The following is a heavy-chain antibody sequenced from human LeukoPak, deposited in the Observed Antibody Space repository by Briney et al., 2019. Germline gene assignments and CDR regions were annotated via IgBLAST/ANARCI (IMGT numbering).Heavy chain of an antibody. J-gene: IGHJ4*02. Sequence: PGGYLRLSCAASGFTFSSYWMNWVRQAPGKGLEWVANIQGDGRERHYVDSVKGRFTISGDKATNSLYLQMDSLRGEDTAVYYCASGSGWLIESWGQGTLVTVSS. CDR3: ASGSGWLIES. D-gene: IGHD6-19*01. CDR1: GFTFSSYW. CDR2: IQGDGRER. V-gene: IGHV3-7*01.